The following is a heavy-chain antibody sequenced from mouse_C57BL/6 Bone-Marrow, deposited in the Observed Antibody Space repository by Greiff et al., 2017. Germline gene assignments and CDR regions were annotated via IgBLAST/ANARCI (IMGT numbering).Heavy chain of an antibody. Sequence: QVQLQQSGPELVKPGASVKISCKASGYAFSSSWMNWVKQRPGKGLEWIGRIYPGDGDTNYNGKFKGKATLTADKSSSTAYMQLSSLTSEDSAVYFCARGSGYSGDYWGQGTSVTVSS. CDR3: ARGSGYSGDY. J-gene: IGHJ4*01. V-gene: IGHV1-82*01. D-gene: IGHD3-2*02. CDR1: GYAFSSSW. CDR2: IYPGDGDT.